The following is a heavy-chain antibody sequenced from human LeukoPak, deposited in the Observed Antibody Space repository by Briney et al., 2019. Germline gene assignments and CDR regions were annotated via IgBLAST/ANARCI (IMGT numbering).Heavy chain of an antibody. J-gene: IGHJ4*02. D-gene: IGHD2-2*02. CDR2: IYYSGST. Sequence: SQTLSLTCTVSGGSISSGDYYWSWIRQPPGKGLEWIGYIYYSGSTYYNPSLKSRVTISVDTSKNQFSLKLSSVTAADTAVCYCARDHRYCSSTSCYRVSDYWGQGTLVTVSS. CDR1: GGSISSGDYY. V-gene: IGHV4-30-4*08. CDR3: ARDHRYCSSTSCYRVSDY.